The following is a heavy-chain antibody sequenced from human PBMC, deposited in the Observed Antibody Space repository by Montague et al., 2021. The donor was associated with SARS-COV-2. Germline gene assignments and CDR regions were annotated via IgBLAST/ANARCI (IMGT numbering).Heavy chain of an antibody. Sequence: SETLSLTCAVYGGSFSAYCWSWIRQAPGKGLEWIGQINHSEGTNYSPSLKSRVTISLDTSKNQFSLNLNSVTAADTAVYYCARGLPPPPSYYYESSGYYCDQWGQGTLVTVSS. J-gene: IGHJ4*02. CDR2: INHSEGT. V-gene: IGHV4-34*01. CDR3: ARGLPPPPSYYYESSGYYCDQ. CDR1: GGSFSAYC. D-gene: IGHD3-22*01.